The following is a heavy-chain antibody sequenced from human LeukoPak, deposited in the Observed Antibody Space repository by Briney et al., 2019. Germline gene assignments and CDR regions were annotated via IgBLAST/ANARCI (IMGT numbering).Heavy chain of an antibody. D-gene: IGHD2-2*02. J-gene: IGHJ6*03. CDR2: IIPIFGTA. V-gene: IGHV1-69*01. Sequence: ASVKVSCKASGGTFSSYAISWVRQAPGQGLEWMGGIIPIFGTANYAQKFQGRVTITADESTSTAYMELSSLRPEDTAVYYCARGGFYCSSTSCYTNYYYYYMDVWGKGTTVTVSS. CDR1: GGTFSSYA. CDR3: ARGGFYCSSTSCYTNYYYYYMDV.